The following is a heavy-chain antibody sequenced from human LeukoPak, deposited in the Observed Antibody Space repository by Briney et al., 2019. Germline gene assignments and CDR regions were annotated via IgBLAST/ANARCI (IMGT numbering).Heavy chain of an antibody. CDR3: AREPYGANPRHFDF. CDR1: GFTVSDNY. J-gene: IGHJ4*02. V-gene: IGHV3-66*01. Sequence: GGSLRLSCAASGFTVSDNYMSWVRQAPGKGLEWVSIIYSGGGTYYADSVKGRFTLSRDISKNTLYLQMNNLRVDDTALYYCAREPYGANPRHFDFWGQGTLVTVSS. D-gene: IGHD4-23*01. CDR2: IYSGGGT.